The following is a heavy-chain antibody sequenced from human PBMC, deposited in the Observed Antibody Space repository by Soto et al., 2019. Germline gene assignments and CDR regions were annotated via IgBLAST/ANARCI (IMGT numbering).Heavy chain of an antibody. CDR3: ARRNRSYTAMVEYYYYGMDF. CDR1: GYSFTSYW. D-gene: IGHD5-18*01. Sequence: PGESLKISCKGSGYSFTSYWISWVRQMPGKGLEWMGRIDPSDSYTNYSPSFQGHVTISADKSISTAYLQWSSLKASDTAMYYCARRNRSYTAMVEYYYYGMDFWGQGTTVTVSS. V-gene: IGHV5-10-1*01. J-gene: IGHJ6*02. CDR2: IDPSDSYT.